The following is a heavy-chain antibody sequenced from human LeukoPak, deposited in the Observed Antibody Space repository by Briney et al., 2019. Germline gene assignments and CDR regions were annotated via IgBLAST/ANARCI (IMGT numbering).Heavy chain of an antibody. V-gene: IGHV3-33*01. J-gene: IGHJ4*02. CDR1: GFTFSSYG. CDR2: IWYDGSNK. D-gene: IGHD6-13*01. CDR3: ARDIAAAGTGPFDY. Sequence: GGSLRLSCAASGFTFSSYGMHWVRQAPGKGLERVAVIWYDGSNKYYADSVKGRFTISRDNSKNTLYLQMNSLRAEDTAVYYCARDIAAAGTGPFDYWGQGTLVTVSS.